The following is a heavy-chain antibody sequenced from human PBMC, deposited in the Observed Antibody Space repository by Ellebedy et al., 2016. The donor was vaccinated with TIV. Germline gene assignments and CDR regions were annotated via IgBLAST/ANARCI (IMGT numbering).Heavy chain of an antibody. CDR3: ARTYYYDDSGYFDF. CDR1: GYSFTNYW. V-gene: IGHV5-51*01. CDR2: IYPRDSDSAT. J-gene: IGHJ4*02. D-gene: IGHD3-22*01. Sequence: PGGSLRLSCKASGYSFTNYWIGWVRQSPGKGLEWMGIIYPRDSDSATIYSPSFQGQVTISVDTSISTAYLQWSSLKASDTAIYYCARTYYYDDSGYFDFWGQGALVTVSS.